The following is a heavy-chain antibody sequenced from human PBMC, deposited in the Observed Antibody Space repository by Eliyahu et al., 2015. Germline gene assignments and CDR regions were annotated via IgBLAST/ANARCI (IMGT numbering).Heavy chain of an antibody. J-gene: IGHJ4*02. CDR2: MYYSGST. CDR3: AGSTLEWLFNY. D-gene: IGHD3-3*01. V-gene: IGHV4-39*01. CDR1: GDSISRSNYY. Sequence: QLQLQESGPGLVKPSETLSLTCTVSGDSISRSNYYWGWIRQPPGKGLEWIGSMYYSGSTYYNPSLRSRVTISVDTSKNQFSLNLNSVTAADTAVYHCAGSTLEWLFNYWGQGTLVTVSS.